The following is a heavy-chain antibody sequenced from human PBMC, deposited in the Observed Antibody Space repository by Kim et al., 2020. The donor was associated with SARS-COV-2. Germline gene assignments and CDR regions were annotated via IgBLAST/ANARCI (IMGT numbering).Heavy chain of an antibody. Sequence: SETLSLTCTVSGGSISSSSYYWGWIRQPPGKGLEWIGSIYYSGSTYYNPSLKSRVTISVDTSKNQFSLKLSSVTAADTAVYYCARYNWNYFCAFDIWCQGTMVTVSS. D-gene: IGHD1-7*01. V-gene: IGHV4-39*01. J-gene: IGHJ3*02. CDR3: ARYNWNYFCAFDI. CDR2: IYYSGST. CDR1: GGSISSSSYY.